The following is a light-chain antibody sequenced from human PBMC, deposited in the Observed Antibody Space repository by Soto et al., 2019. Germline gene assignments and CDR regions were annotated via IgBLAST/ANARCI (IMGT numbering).Light chain of an antibody. CDR1: QSISSW. Sequence: DFPLTQSPSTLSASLAAGVNIXCRASQSISSWLAWYQQKPGKAPKVLIYNASTLKSGVPSRFSGSGSGTEFTLTISSLQPDDFATYYCQQYNTYALTFGGGTRWIS. J-gene: IGKJ4*01. V-gene: IGKV1-5*01. CDR3: QQYNTYALT. CDR2: NAS.